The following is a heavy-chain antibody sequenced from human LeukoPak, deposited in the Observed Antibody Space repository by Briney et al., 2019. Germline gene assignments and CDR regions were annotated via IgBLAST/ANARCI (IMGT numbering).Heavy chain of an antibody. CDR3: ANPPTVTTIRFDP. CDR1: GFTFSSYW. Sequence: PGGSLRLSCAASGFTFSSYWMHWIRQAPGKGLVWVSRINSDGSSTSYADSVKGRFTISRDNSKNTLYLQMNSLRAEDTAVYYCANPPTVTTIRFDPWGQGTLVTVSS. CDR2: INSDGSST. D-gene: IGHD4-17*01. V-gene: IGHV3-74*01. J-gene: IGHJ5*02.